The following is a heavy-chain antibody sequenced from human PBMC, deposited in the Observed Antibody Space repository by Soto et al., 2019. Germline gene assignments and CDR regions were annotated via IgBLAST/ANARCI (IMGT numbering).Heavy chain of an antibody. Sequence: GGSLRLSCAASGFTFSSYWMHWVRQAPGKGLVWVSRINSDGSSTSYADSVKGRFTISRDNAKNTLYLQMNSLRAEDTAVYYCARPVQYCSSTSCLGRALYYYYYMDVWGKGTTVTVSS. V-gene: IGHV3-74*01. J-gene: IGHJ6*03. D-gene: IGHD2-2*01. CDR3: ARPVQYCSSTSCLGRALYYYYYMDV. CDR2: INSDGSST. CDR1: GFTFSSYW.